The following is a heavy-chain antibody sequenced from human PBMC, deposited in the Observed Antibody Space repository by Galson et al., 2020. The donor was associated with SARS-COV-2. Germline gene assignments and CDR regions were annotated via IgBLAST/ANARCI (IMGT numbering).Heavy chain of an antibody. V-gene: IGHV3-74*01. CDR2: INSDGSST. CDR3: ARDGYDYVWGSYRYNDAFDI. D-gene: IGHD3-16*02. CDR1: GFTFSSYW. Sequence: GGSLRLSCAASGFTFSSYWMTWVRQAPGKGLVWVSRINSDGSSTSYADSVKGRFTISRDNAKNTLYLQMNSLRAEDTAVYYCARDGYDYVWGSYRYNDAFDIWGQGTMVTVSS. J-gene: IGHJ3*02.